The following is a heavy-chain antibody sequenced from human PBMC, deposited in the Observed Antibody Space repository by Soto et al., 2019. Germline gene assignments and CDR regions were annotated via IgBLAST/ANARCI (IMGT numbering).Heavy chain of an antibody. V-gene: IGHV1-69*13. J-gene: IGHJ4*02. CDR1: GGTFSSYA. D-gene: IGHD3-22*01. Sequence: SSVKVSCKASGGTFSSYAISWVRQAPGQGLDWMGGIIPIFGTANYAQKFQGRVTITADESTSTAYMELRSLRSEDTAVYYCARANSPIDSSGYYGGYYFDYWGQGILVTVSS. CDR2: IIPIFGTA. CDR3: ARANSPIDSSGYYGGYYFDY.